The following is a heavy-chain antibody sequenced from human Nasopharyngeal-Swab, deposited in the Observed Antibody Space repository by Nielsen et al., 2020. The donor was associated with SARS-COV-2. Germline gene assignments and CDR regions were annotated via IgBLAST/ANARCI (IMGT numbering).Heavy chain of an antibody. CDR3: ARGATAKYCRGGSCYSDDAFDI. V-gene: IGHV3-21*05. CDR1: GFTFSSYS. D-gene: IGHD2-15*01. Sequence: SLKISCAASGFTFSSYSMNWVRQAPGKGLEWVSYISSSSYIYYADSVKGRFTISRDNAKNSLYLQMNSLRADDTAVYYCARGATAKYCRGGSCYSDDAFDIWGQGTMVTVSS. J-gene: IGHJ3*02. CDR2: ISSSSYI.